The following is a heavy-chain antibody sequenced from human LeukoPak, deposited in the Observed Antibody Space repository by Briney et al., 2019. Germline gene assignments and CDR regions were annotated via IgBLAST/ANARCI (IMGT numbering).Heavy chain of an antibody. D-gene: IGHD3-22*01. CDR1: GFTVSSNY. Sequence: GGSLRLSCAASGFTVSSNYMSWVRQAPGKGLEWVSVIYSGGSTYYADSVKGRFTISRDNSKNTLYLQMNSLRAEDTAVYYCARDYYDDAFDIWGQGTMVTVS. J-gene: IGHJ3*02. V-gene: IGHV3-66*02. CDR2: IYSGGST. CDR3: ARDYYDDAFDI.